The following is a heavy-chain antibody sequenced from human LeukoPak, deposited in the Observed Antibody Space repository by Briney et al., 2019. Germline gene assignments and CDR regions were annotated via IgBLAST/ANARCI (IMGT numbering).Heavy chain of an antibody. V-gene: IGHV1-2*06. CDR3: ASPKESGSPLGFGDY. Sequence: ASVKVSCKASGYTFTGYYVHWVRQAPGQGLEWMGRINPNSGDTNYAQKFQGRVTMTRDTSTSTVYMELSSLRSEDTAVYYCASPKESGSPLGFGDYWGQGTLVTVSS. CDR1: GYTFTGYY. D-gene: IGHD1-26*01. J-gene: IGHJ4*02. CDR2: INPNSGDT.